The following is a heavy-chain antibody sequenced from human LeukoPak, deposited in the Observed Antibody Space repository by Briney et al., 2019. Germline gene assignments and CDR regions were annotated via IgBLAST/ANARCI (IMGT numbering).Heavy chain of an antibody. Sequence: GGSLRLSCVASGFTFSDYFMSWMRQAPGKGLEWLSFINSEGNNIYYADSVKGRFTISRDNARNTLYLEMDSLRMKDTAKYYCATSRVFDHWGQGTLVTVSS. CDR3: ATSRVFDH. CDR2: INSEGNNI. V-gene: IGHV3-11*04. J-gene: IGHJ4*02. CDR1: GFTFSDYF.